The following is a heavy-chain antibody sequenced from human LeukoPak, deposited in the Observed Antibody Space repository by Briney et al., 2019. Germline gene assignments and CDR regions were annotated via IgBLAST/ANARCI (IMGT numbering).Heavy chain of an antibody. D-gene: IGHD6-19*01. CDR2: IYYSGST. Sequence: PSETLSLTCTVSGGSISSSSYYWGWIRQPPGKGLEWIGSIYYSGSTYYNPSLKSRVTISVDTSKNQFSLKLSSVTAADTAVYYCARSAYSSGWYYYYYYMDVWGKGTTVTVSS. CDR1: GGSISSSSYY. V-gene: IGHV4-39*01. CDR3: ARSAYSSGWYYYYYYMDV. J-gene: IGHJ6*03.